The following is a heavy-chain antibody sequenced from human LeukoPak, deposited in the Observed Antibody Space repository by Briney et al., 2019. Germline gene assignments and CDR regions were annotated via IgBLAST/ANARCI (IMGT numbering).Heavy chain of an antibody. CDR3: ARVSSSRWDY. V-gene: IGHV3-21*01. J-gene: IGHJ4*02. Sequence: VGSMRLSCADSGFTFSSYSMNWVRQAPGKGLEWVSSISSSSSYIYYADSVKGRFTISTDNAKNSLYLQMNSLRAEDTAVYYCARVSSSRWDYWGQGTLVTVSS. CDR2: ISSSSSYI. D-gene: IGHD6-13*01. CDR1: GFTFSSYS.